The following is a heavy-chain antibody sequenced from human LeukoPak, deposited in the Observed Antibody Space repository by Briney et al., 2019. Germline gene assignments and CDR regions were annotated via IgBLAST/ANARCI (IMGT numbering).Heavy chain of an antibody. CDR3: GRDPKLGIRGYAYGYIDH. Sequence: ASVKVSCKTSGYTFTNNAINWVRQAPGQGLEWMGWINTNTGNPSYAQGFFTGRYVFSLDTSASTAYLQINGLKADDTAVYYCGRDPKLGIRGYAYGYIDHWGQGTLLTVAS. CDR2: INTNTGNP. V-gene: IGHV7-4-1*02. J-gene: IGHJ4*02. D-gene: IGHD5-18*01. CDR1: GYTFTNNA.